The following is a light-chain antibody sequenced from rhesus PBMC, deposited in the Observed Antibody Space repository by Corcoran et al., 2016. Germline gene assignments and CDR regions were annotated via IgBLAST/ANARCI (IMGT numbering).Light chain of an antibody. CDR1: QSVSSN. CDR2: YAS. Sequence: EIVMTQSPATLSLSPGERATLSCRASQSVSSNLAWYQQKPGQAPRLLIYYASNRATGIPKRFSGSGSGTDFTLTISSLEPEDVGVYYCQQYNNWNSFGQGTKVEIK. CDR3: QQYNNWNS. J-gene: IGKJ2*01. V-gene: IGKV3-35*01.